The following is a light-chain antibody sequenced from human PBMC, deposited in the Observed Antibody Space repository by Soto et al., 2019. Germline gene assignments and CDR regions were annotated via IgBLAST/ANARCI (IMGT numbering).Light chain of an antibody. CDR3: QPSRSWPPT. Sequence: VVLTQSPATLSLSGVYRSTLSAGASESVGSFLAWYRQKPGQAARLLIFDAYNRATGITVRFSGSGSGTDFTLTISSLETEDFAVYYCQPSRSWPPTVGPGTRLDIK. CDR1: ESVGSF. CDR2: DAY. V-gene: IGKV3-11*01. J-gene: IGKJ5*01.